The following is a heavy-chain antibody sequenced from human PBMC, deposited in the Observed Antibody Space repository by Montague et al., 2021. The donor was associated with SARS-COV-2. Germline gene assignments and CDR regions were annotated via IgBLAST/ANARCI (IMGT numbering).Heavy chain of an antibody. CDR3: ARGMIRGVTTPFDY. V-gene: IGHV4-39*02. CDR1: GGSISSSGYY. J-gene: IGHJ4*02. CDR2: IYYSGTT. D-gene: IGHD3-10*01. Sequence: SETLSLTCTVSGGSISSSGYYWGWIRQPPGKELEWIGNIYYSGTTYYSPSLQSRGTISVDTSKNHLSLRLSSVTAADTAVYFCARGMIRGVTTPFDYWGQGSQVTVSS.